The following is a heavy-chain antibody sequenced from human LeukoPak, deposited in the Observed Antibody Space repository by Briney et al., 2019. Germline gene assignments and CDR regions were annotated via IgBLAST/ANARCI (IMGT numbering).Heavy chain of an antibody. D-gene: IGHD2-15*01. J-gene: IGHJ6*02. CDR3: ASGWRYYYYGMDV. CDR1: GGSISSYY. V-gene: IGHV4-59*12. CDR2: IYYSGST. Sequence: TSSETLSLTCTVSGGSISSYYWSWIRQPPGKGLEWIGYIYYSGSTNYNPSLKSRVTISVDTSKNQFSLKLSSVTAADTAVYYCASGWRYYYYGMDVWGQGTTVTVSS.